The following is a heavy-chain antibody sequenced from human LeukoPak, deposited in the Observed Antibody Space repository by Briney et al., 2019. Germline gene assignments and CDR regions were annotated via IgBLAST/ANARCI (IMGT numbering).Heavy chain of an antibody. V-gene: IGHV3-30-3*01. Sequence: PGGSLRLSCAASGFTFSTYAMHWVRQAPGRGLEWVTFISYDGSNKYYADSVKGRFTISRDNSKNTLYLQMNSLTAEDTAVYYCARGTARKRRDNWFDPWGQGTLVTVSS. CDR1: GFTFSTYA. D-gene: IGHD1-1*01. CDR3: ARGTARKRRDNWFDP. CDR2: ISYDGSNK. J-gene: IGHJ5*02.